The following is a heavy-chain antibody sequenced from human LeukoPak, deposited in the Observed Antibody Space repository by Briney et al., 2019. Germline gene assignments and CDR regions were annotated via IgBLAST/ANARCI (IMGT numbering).Heavy chain of an antibody. CDR1: GFSFYTYA. Sequence: GGSLRLSCVDSGFSFYTYAMGLVRQAPGKGLEWVSTITDSGDNTYYADSVKGRFTISRDNSKNTLYLQMNSLRVEDSAVYYCANPGCSGGPCFRPSYDFDHWGQGTLVAVSS. D-gene: IGHD2-15*01. J-gene: IGHJ4*02. V-gene: IGHV3-23*01. CDR2: ITDSGDNT. CDR3: ANPGCSGGPCFRPSYDFDH.